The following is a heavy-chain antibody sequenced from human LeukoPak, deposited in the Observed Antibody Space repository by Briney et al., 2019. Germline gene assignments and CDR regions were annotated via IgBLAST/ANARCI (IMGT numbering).Heavy chain of an antibody. V-gene: IGHV4-34*01. J-gene: IGHJ5*02. CDR1: GESFSGFF. Sequence: SETLSLTCAINGESFSGFFCTWIRQSPGKGLEWIGEVSHSGSTLYNPSPKSRVTLSMDTFKNHFSLNLSSVTAADTAVYYCARGRTHNWFDPWGQGTLVTVSS. CDR2: VSHSGST. D-gene: IGHD3/OR15-3a*01. CDR3: ARGRTHNWFDP.